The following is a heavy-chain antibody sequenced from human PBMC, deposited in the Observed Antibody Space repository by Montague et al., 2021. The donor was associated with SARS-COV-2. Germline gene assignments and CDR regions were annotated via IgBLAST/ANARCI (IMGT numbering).Heavy chain of an antibody. CDR1: DGSFRGFY. D-gene: IGHD3-10*01. J-gene: IGHJ4*02. Sequence: SETLSLTCTVSDGSFRGFYLNWIRQSPGKALEWIGYINDSGSTRHNPSLKGRVTISLLTPGNRVSLDLSSVTAADTAVYYCARGQHGSGDYWGGFYYFDYWGQGALVTVSS. V-gene: IGHV4-59*01. CDR2: INDSGST. CDR3: ARGQHGSGDYWGGFYYFDY.